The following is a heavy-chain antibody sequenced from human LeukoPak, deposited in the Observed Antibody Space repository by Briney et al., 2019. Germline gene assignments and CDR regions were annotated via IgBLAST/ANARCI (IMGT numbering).Heavy chain of an antibody. CDR2: ISAYNGNT. CDR3: ARAKGLGVRWGGTTGTRSWFDP. D-gene: IGHD1-1*01. J-gene: IGHJ5*02. CDR1: GYTFTSYG. Sequence: ASVKVSCKASGYTFTSYGISWVRQAPGQGLEWMGWISAYNGNTNYAQKLQGRVTMTTDTSTSTAYMELRSLRSDDTAVYYCARAKGLGVRWGGTTGTRSWFDPWGQGTLVAVSP. V-gene: IGHV1-18*04.